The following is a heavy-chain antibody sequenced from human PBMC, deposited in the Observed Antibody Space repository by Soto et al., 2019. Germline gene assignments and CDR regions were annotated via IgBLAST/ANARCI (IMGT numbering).Heavy chain of an antibody. CDR2: IYPGDSDT. J-gene: IGHJ5*02. CDR1: GDSCTIYW. D-gene: IGHD6-13*01. V-gene: IGHV5-51*01. CDR3: ARASSRPLFRWFDP. Sequence: GESMRISCNGAGDSCTIYWIGLIIQMHGKGLQWMGIIYPGDSDTRYSPSFQGQVTISADKSISTAYLQWSSLKASDTAMYYCARASSRPLFRWFDPWGQGTLVTVPS.